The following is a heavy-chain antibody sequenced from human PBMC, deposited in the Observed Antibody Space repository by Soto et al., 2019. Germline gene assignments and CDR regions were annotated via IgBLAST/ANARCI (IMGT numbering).Heavy chain of an antibody. V-gene: IGHV4-39*02. CDR3: AIPGAGDFDY. CDR2: IYYSGAT. J-gene: IGHJ4*02. Sequence: SETLSLTCDVSGDSISTSSYYWGWIRQPPGKGLEWIASIYYSGATYYNPSLQSRVTISVDTSNNRFSLTLSSLTAADTAVYFCAIPGAGDFDYWGQGTLVTVSS. D-gene: IGHD6-13*01. CDR1: GDSISTSSYY.